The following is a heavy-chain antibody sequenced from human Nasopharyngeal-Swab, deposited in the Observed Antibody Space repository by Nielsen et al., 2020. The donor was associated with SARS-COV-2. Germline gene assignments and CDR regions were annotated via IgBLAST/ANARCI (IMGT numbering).Heavy chain of an antibody. CDR2: SRNKANSYTT. J-gene: IGHJ6*02. V-gene: IGHV3-72*01. D-gene: IGHD6-13*01. CDR3: ARDLSSIWTSGLGV. CDR1: GFTFSAHY. Sequence: RGSLRLSCAASGFTFSAHYMDWVRQAPGKGLEWVGRSRNKANSYTTEYAASVKGSFTNSRDDTKNSLYLQMSSLRTEDTALYYCARDLSSIWTSGLGVWGQGTTVIVSS.